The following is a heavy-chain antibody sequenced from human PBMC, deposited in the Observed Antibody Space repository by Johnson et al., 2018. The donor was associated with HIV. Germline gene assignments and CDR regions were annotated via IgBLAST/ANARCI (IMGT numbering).Heavy chain of an antibody. J-gene: IGHJ3*02. CDR3: AKDISPSSSSWGLLIDAFDI. D-gene: IGHD6-13*01. CDR1: GFTFDDYT. Sequence: EVQLVESGGVVVQPGGSLRLSCAASGFTFDDYTMHWVRQDPGKGLEWVSLISWDGGSTYYADSVKGRFTIYRDNSKNSLFLQMNSLRIEDTALYYCAKDISPSSSSWGLLIDAFDIWGQGTMVTVSS. V-gene: IGHV3-43*01. CDR2: ISWDGGST.